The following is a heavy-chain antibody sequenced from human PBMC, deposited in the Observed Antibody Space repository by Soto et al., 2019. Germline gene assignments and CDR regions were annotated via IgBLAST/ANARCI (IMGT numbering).Heavy chain of an antibody. Sequence: VGSLRLSCAASGFTFSDAWMSWVRQAPGKGLDWVGRIKSTSDGGTTEYAAPVRGRFTISRDDSKNTLYLQMNSLKTEDTAVYYCTTDLWRIAVVVGSNGYFKPWGQGIPVTGSS. J-gene: IGHJ5*02. V-gene: IGHV3-15*01. CDR3: TTDLWRIAVVVGSNGYFKP. CDR2: IKSTSDGGTT. D-gene: IGHD2-21*01. CDR1: GFTFSDAW.